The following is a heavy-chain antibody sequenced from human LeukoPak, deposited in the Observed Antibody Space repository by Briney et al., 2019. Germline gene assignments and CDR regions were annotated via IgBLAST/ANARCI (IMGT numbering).Heavy chain of an antibody. V-gene: IGHV1-2*02. CDR1: GYAFTDYF. CDR2: INPNFGGT. J-gene: IGHJ3*02. D-gene: IGHD6-13*01. Sequence: ASVKVSCKTSGYAFTDYFMHWVRQAPGQGPEWMGLINPNFGGTAYAHKFQDRVTMTRDTSISTVYMELTSLTSDDTGVYYCAIETAAAGTSAFDIWGQGTMVTVSS. CDR3: AIETAAAGTSAFDI.